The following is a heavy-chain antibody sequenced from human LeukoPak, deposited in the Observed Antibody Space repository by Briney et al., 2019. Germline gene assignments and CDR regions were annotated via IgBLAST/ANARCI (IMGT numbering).Heavy chain of an antibody. D-gene: IGHD6-13*01. CDR1: GYSISSGYY. CDR3: ARPHIHIAAAGTGWFDP. Sequence: SETLSLTCAVSGYSISSGYYWGWIRQPPGKGLEWIGSIYYSGSTYYNPSLKSRVTISVDTSKNQFSLKLSSVTAADTAVYYCARPHIHIAAAGTGWFDPWGQGTLVTVSS. CDR2: IYYSGST. V-gene: IGHV4-38-2*01. J-gene: IGHJ5*02.